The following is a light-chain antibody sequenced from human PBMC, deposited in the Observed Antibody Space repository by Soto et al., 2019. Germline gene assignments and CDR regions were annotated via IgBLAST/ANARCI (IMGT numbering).Light chain of an antibody. CDR1: QSISTS. CDR2: GAS. CDR3: QQYYTYST. J-gene: IGKJ1*01. Sequence: DIQITQSTSTLSASVGDRVTTTRRATQSISTSLAWYQQKPGKSPNLLISGASNLESGVPSRFSGSGSGTEFNLTISSLQPNDFSSSYCQQYYTYSTFGQGTK. V-gene: IGKV1-5*01.